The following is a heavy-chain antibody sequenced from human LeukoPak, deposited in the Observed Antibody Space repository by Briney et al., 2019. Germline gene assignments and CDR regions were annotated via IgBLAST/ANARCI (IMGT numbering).Heavy chain of an antibody. D-gene: IGHD5-12*01. CDR2: MNPNSGNT. Sequence: ASVKVSCKASGYTFTSYDINWVRQATGQGLEWMGWMNPNSGNTGYAQKFQGRVTMTRNTSISTAYMELSSLRSEDTAVYYCARARVGYGEAGYYYYYYMDVWGKGTTVTVSS. V-gene: IGHV1-8*01. CDR1: GYTFTSYD. J-gene: IGHJ6*03. CDR3: ARARVGYGEAGYYYYYYMDV.